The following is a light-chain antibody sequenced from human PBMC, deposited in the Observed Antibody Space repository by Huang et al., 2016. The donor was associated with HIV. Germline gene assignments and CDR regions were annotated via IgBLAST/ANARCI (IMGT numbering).Light chain of an antibody. CDR3: MQASHGAAT. J-gene: IGKJ1*01. CDR1: QSLVYGDGNIY. CDR2: KLS. Sequence: DVLLTQSPLSLPVTLGQPPFITCKSNQSLVYGDGNIYLNWFLQRPGHSPRRLIYKLSKRDSGVPDRFSAGGSGTDFTLWISGVEAEDVGDYYCMQASHGAATFGQGTRVDIK. V-gene: IGKV2-30*01.